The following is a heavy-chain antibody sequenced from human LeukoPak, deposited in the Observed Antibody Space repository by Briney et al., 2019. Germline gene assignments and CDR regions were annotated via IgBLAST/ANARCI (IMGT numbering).Heavy chain of an antibody. Sequence: ASVKVSCKASGGTFSSYAISWVRQAPGQGLEWMGWINPNSGGTNYAQKFQGWVTMTRDTSISTAYMELSRLRSDDTAVYYCARDSSSFNGNWFDPWGQGTLVTVSS. CDR2: INPNSGGT. CDR1: GGTFSSYA. D-gene: IGHD6-13*01. V-gene: IGHV1-2*04. CDR3: ARDSSSFNGNWFDP. J-gene: IGHJ5*02.